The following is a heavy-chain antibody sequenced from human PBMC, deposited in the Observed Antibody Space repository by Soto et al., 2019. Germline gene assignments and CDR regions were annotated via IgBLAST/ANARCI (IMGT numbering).Heavy chain of an antibody. CDR1: GYSFTSYW. CDR2: IDPSDSYS. V-gene: IGHV5-10-1*01. D-gene: IGHD4-17*01. Sequence: PGESLKISCTGSGYSFTSYWIAWVRQMPWKGLEWMGRIDPSDSYSSYSPSFQGHVTISADKSITTAYLQWSSLKASDTAIYYCARGTPHDYGDYYYGMDVWGQGTTVTVSS. J-gene: IGHJ6*02. CDR3: ARGTPHDYGDYYYGMDV.